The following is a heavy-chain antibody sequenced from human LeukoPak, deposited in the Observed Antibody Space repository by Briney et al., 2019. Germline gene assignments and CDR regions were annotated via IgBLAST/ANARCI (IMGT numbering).Heavy chain of an antibody. Sequence: SETLSLTCTVSGGSISSYYWSWIRQPPGKGLEWIGYIYYSGSTNYNPSLKSRVTISVDTSKNQFSLKLSSVTAADTAVYYCARVFSGYDGYFDYWGQGTLVTVSS. D-gene: IGHD5-12*01. CDR3: ARVFSGYDGYFDY. V-gene: IGHV4-59*12. CDR2: IYYSGST. CDR1: GGSISSYY. J-gene: IGHJ4*02.